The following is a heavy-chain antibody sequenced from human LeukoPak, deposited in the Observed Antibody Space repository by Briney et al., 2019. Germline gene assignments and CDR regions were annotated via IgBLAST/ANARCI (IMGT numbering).Heavy chain of an antibody. CDR1: GGSISSSSYY. CDR3: ARGQVGSSWYYYYYMDV. CDR2: MYHSGST. D-gene: IGHD6-13*01. Sequence: SETLSLTCTVSGGSISSSSYYWGWIRQPPGKGLEWIGSMYHSGSTYYNPSLKSRVTISVDTSKNQFSLKLSSVTAADTAVYYCARGQVGSSWYYYYYMDVWGKGTTVTVSS. V-gene: IGHV4-39*07. J-gene: IGHJ6*03.